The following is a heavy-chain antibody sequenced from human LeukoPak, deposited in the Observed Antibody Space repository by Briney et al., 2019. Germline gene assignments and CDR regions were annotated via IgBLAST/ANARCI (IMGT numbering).Heavy chain of an antibody. CDR2: ISPNSGGT. D-gene: IGHD6-13*01. V-gene: IGHV1-2*02. J-gene: IGHJ4*02. Sequence: ASVKVSCKASGYTFTGYYMHWVRQAPGQGLEWMGWISPNSGGTNCAQKFQGRVTITRDTSISTVYMDLSRLTSDDTAVYYCASSTIAAAGTSMDYWGQGTLVTVSS. CDR1: GYTFTGYY. CDR3: ASSTIAAAGTSMDY.